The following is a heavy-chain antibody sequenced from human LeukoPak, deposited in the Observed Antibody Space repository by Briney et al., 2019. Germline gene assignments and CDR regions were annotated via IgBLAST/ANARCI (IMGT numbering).Heavy chain of an antibody. Sequence: PGGSLRLSCAASGFTFSTYAMSWVRQAPGKGLEWVSSISYSGGSTYYADSVKGRFTLSRDNFKNTLYLQMNSLRAEDTAVYYCAKGRQIWPVDYWGQGTLVTVSS. J-gene: IGHJ4*02. CDR3: AKGRQIWPVDY. CDR1: GFTFSTYA. CDR2: ISYSGGST. V-gene: IGHV3-23*01.